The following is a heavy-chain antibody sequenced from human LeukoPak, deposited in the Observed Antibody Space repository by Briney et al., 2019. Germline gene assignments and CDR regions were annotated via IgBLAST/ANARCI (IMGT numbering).Heavy chain of an antibody. Sequence: PGGSLRLSCAASGFTFSSYWMSWVRQAPGKGLEWVANIKQDGSEKYYVDSVKGRFTISRDNSKNTLYLQMNSLRAEDTAVYYCARRPGGVVPAAPDYWGQGTLVTVSS. J-gene: IGHJ4*02. D-gene: IGHD2-2*01. V-gene: IGHV3-7*03. CDR3: ARRPGGVVPAAPDY. CDR1: GFTFSSYW. CDR2: IKQDGSEK.